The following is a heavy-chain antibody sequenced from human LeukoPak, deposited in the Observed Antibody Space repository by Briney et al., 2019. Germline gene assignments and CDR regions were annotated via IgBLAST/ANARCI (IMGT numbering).Heavy chain of an antibody. V-gene: IGHV4-59*08. CDR3: ARLPAVALDLPDY. J-gene: IGHJ4*02. CDR2: IYYSGST. CDR1: GGSISSSY. Sequence: SETLSLTCTVSGGSISSSYWSWIRQPPGKGLEWIGYIYYSGSTNYNPSLKSRVTISVDTSKNQFSLKLSSVTAADTAVYYCARLPAVALDLPDYWGQGTLVTVSS. D-gene: IGHD6-19*01.